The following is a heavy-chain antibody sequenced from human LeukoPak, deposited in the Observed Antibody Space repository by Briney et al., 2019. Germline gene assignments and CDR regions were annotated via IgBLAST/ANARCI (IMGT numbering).Heavy chain of an antibody. CDR2: IYYSGST. CDR3: ARVKTDIFDY. J-gene: IGHJ4*02. CDR1: GVSISSYY. V-gene: IGHV4-59*01. D-gene: IGHD3-9*01. Sequence: SETLSLTCTVSGVSISSYYWSWIRQPPGKGLEWIGYIYYSGSTNYNPSLKSRVTISVDTSKNQFSLKQSSATAADTAVYYCARVKTDIFDYWGQGTLVTVSS.